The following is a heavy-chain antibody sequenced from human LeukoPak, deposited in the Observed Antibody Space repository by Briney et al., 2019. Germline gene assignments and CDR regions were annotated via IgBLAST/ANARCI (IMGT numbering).Heavy chain of an antibody. Sequence: GASVKVSCKASGYTFTSYDINWVRQAIGQGLEWMGWMNPDSGNTGYAQKFQGRVTITRNTSISTAYMELSSLRSEDTAVYYCARVDRSGHSLTWGRYYYYYYMDVWGKGTTVTVSS. CDR3: ARVDRSGHSLTWGRYYYYYYMDV. CDR2: MNPDSGNT. J-gene: IGHJ6*03. V-gene: IGHV1-8*03. D-gene: IGHD1-26*01. CDR1: GYTFTSYD.